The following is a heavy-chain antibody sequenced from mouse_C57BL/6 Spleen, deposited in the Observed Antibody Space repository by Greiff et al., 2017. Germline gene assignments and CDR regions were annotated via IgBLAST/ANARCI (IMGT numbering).Heavy chain of an antibody. CDR2: INPNNGGT. CDR3: AKDYPFAY. Sequence: VQLQQSGPELVKPGASVKISCKASGYTFTDYYMNWVKQSHGKSLEWIGDINPNNGGTSYNQKFKGKATLTVDKSSSTAYMELRSLTSEDSAVYYCAKDYPFAYWGQGTLGTVSA. D-gene: IGHD2-4*01. CDR1: GYTFTDYY. V-gene: IGHV1-26*01. J-gene: IGHJ3*01.